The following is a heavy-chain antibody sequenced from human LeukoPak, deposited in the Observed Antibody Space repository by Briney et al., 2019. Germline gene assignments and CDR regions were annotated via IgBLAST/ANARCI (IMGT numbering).Heavy chain of an antibody. D-gene: IGHD2-15*01. CDR3: ARSRDIVVVVAAADYYGMDV. Sequence: SETLSPTCAVYGGSFSGYYWSWIRQPPGKGLEWIGEINQSGSTNYNPSPKSRVTISVDTSKNQFSLKLSSVTAADTAVYYCARSRDIVVVVAAADYYGMDVWGQGTTVTVSS. J-gene: IGHJ6*02. CDR1: GGSFSGYY. CDR2: INQSGST. V-gene: IGHV4-34*01.